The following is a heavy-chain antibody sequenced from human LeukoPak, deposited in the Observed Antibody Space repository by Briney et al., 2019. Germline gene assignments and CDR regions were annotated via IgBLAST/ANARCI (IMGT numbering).Heavy chain of an antibody. Sequence: PGGSLRLSCAASGFTFSSYGMHWVRQAPGKGLEWVAVISYDGSNKYYADSVKGRFTISRDNSKNTLYLQMNSLRAEGTAVYYCANSYYYDSSGYRLDYWGQGTLVTVSS. V-gene: IGHV3-30*18. CDR1: GFTFSSYG. CDR2: ISYDGSNK. CDR3: ANSYYYDSSGYRLDY. D-gene: IGHD3-22*01. J-gene: IGHJ4*02.